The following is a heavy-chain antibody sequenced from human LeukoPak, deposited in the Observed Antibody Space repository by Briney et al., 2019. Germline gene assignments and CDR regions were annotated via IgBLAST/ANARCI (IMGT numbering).Heavy chain of an antibody. J-gene: IGHJ4*02. CDR1: GGSISSYY. CDR3: ARGRGSSWYYFDY. Sequence: SETLCLTCTVSGGSISSYYWSWVRQPAGKGLEWIGRIYTSGNTNYNPSLKGRVTMSVDTSKNQFSLNLSSVTAADTAVYYCARGRGSSWYYFDYWGQGTLVTVSS. CDR2: IYTSGNT. D-gene: IGHD6-13*01. V-gene: IGHV4-4*07.